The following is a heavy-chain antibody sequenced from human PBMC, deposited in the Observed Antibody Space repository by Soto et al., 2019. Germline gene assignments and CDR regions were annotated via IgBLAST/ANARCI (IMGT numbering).Heavy chain of an antibody. CDR3: ARDVSLYSSQHYYGMDV. CDR2: MNPNSGNT. CDR1: GYTFTSYD. V-gene: IGHV1-8*01. Sequence: QVQLVQSGAEVKKPGASVKVSCKASGYTFTSYDINWVRQATGQGLEWMGWMNPNSGNTGYAQKFQGRVTMTRNTTISTAYMELSSRRSEDTAVYYGARDVSLYSSQHYYGMDVWGQGTTVTVSS. J-gene: IGHJ6*02. D-gene: IGHD6-13*01.